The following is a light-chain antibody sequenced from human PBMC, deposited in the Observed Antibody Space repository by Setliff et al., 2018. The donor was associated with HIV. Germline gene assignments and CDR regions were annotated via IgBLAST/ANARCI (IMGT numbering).Light chain of an antibody. Sequence: QSVLTQPPSASGSPGQSVTISCTGTSSDIGTYNYVSWYQQYPGKAPKLMIYEVTNRPSGISNRFSGSKSGNTASLTISGLQAADEADYYCSSYTSSFTHVFGSGTKVTVL. J-gene: IGLJ1*01. CDR1: SSDIGTYNY. V-gene: IGLV2-14*01. CDR2: EVT. CDR3: SSYTSSFTHV.